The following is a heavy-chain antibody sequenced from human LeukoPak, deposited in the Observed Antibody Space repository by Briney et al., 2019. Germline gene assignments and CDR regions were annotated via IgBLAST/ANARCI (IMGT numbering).Heavy chain of an antibody. CDR1: GFTFSSYS. CDR2: ISSSSSYI. D-gene: IGHD3-22*01. V-gene: IGHV3-21*01. J-gene: IGHJ3*02. Sequence: GGSLRLSCAASGFTFSSYSMNWVRQAPGKGLEWVSSISSSSSYIYYADSVKGRFTISRDNAKNSLYLQMNSLRAEDMAVYYCARAPPNYYDSSGYFTDAFDIWGQGTMVTVSS. CDR3: ARAPPNYYDSSGYFTDAFDI.